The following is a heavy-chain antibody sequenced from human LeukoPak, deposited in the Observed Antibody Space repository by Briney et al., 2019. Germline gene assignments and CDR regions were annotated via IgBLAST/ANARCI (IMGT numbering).Heavy chain of an antibody. CDR1: GGSISSGDYY. CDR3: ARVAKGTPTLFFDY. CDR2: VYYSGSP. Sequence: TSETLSLTCTVSGGSISSGDYYWSWIRQPPGKGLEWIGYVYYSGSPYYNPSLKSRLTISVDTSKNQFSLKLSSVTAEDTAVYYCARVAKGTPTLFFDYWGQGSLVTVSS. J-gene: IGHJ4*02. D-gene: IGHD1-7*01. V-gene: IGHV4-30-4*01.